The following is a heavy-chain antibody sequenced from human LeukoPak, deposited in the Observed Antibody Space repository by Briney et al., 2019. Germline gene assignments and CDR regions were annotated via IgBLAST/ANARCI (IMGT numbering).Heavy chain of an antibody. D-gene: IGHD3-22*01. CDR1: GYTFTSYY. CDR2: INPSGGST. J-gene: IGHJ4*02. V-gene: IGHV1-46*01. Sequence: ASVKVSCKASGYTFTSYYMHWVRQPPGQGLEWMGIINPSGGSTSYAQKFQGRVTMTRDTSTGTVYMELSSLRSEDTAVYYCARDYYDSSGYYQNFDYWGQGTLVTVSS. CDR3: ARDYYDSSGYYQNFDY.